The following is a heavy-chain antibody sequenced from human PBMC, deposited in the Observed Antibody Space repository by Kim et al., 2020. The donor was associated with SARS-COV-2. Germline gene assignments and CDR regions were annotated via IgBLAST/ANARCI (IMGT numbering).Heavy chain of an antibody. J-gene: IGHJ3*02. D-gene: IGHD6-13*01. V-gene: IGHV3-30*04. CDR2: ISYDGSNK. CDR3: ARAGIAAADAFDI. CDR1: GFTFSSYA. Sequence: GGSLRLSCAASGFTFSSYAMHWVRQAPGKGLEWVAVISYDGSNKYYVDSVKGRFTISRDNSKNTLYLQMNSLRAEDTAVYYCARAGIAAADAFDIWGQGTMVTVSS.